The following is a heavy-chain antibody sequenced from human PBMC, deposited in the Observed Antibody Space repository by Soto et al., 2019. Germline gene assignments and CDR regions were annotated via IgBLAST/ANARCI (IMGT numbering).Heavy chain of an antibody. CDR1: GFTFSSYG. CDR2: IWYDGSNK. J-gene: IGHJ6*02. CDR3: ARESSIVATIPGYYYGMDV. D-gene: IGHD5-12*01. V-gene: IGHV3-33*01. Sequence: GSLRLSCAASGFTFSSYGMHWVRQAPGKGLEWVAVIWYDGSNKYYADSVKGRFTISRDNSKNTLYLQMNSLRAEDTAVYYCARESSIVATIPGYYYGMDVWGQGTTVTVSS.